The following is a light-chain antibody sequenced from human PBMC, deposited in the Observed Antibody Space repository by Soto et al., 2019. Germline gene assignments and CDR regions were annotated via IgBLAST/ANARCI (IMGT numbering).Light chain of an antibody. CDR1: QNLSRYF. CDR2: GAS. CDR3: QQQDILTIT. V-gene: IGKV3-20*01. J-gene: IGKJ5*01. Sequence: EIVLTHSPATLSLSPGDRGSVSCRASQNLSRYFLAWYQHKPGQAPRLLISGASRRATGIPDRFSDGGSGTDFTLTISRLETEDFALYDCQQQDILTITFGQGTRLEIK.